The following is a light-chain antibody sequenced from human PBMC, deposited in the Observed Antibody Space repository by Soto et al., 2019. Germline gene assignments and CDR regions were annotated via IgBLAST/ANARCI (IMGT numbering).Light chain of an antibody. Sequence: QSALTQPASASGSPGQSITISCTGTSSDVGGYDYVSWYQQHPDKAPKFMIYEVTNRPSGVSHRFSGSKSGNTASLTISGLQAEDEADYYCSSYTTTRTYVFGSGTKLTVL. CDR3: SSYTTTRTYV. CDR2: EVT. V-gene: IGLV2-14*01. J-gene: IGLJ1*01. CDR1: SSDVGGYDY.